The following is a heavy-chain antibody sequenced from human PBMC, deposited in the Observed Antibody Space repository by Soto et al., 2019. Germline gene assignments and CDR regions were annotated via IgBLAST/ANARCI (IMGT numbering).Heavy chain of an antibody. CDR2: ISGSGGST. J-gene: IGHJ6*02. V-gene: IGHV3-23*01. Sequence: EVQLLESGGGLVQPGGSLRLSCAASGFTFSSYAMSWVRQAPGKGLEWVSAISGSGGSTYYADSVKGRFTISRDNSKNTLYLQMNSLRAEDTAVYYCARDGYCSGGSCYWAGYYYYGMDVWGQGTTVTVSS. D-gene: IGHD2-15*01. CDR3: ARDGYCSGGSCYWAGYYYYGMDV. CDR1: GFTFSSYA.